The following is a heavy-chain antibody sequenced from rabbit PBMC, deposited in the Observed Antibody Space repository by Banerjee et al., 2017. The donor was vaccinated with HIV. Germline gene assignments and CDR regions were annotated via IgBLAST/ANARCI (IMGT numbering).Heavy chain of an antibody. J-gene: IGHJ4*01. D-gene: IGHD4-1*01. V-gene: IGHV1S45*01. CDR1: GFDFSSYW. CDR3: ARDLAGVIGWNFNL. CDR2: INSNTGNT. Sequence: QEQLKESGGGLVQPGGSLKLSCKASGFDFSSYWMSWVRQAPGKGLEWIACINSNTGNTVYASWAKGPFTISKTSSTTVTLQMTSLTAADTATYFCARDLAGVIGWNFNLWGPGTLVTVS.